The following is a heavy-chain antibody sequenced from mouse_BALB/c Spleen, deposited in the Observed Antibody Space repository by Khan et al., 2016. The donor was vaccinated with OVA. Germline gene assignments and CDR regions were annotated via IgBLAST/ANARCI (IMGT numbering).Heavy chain of an antibody. CDR2: INPSNGDT. CDR1: GYTFTTYY. J-gene: IGHJ3*01. D-gene: IGHD1-1*02. CDR3: SRTGYGSPFAY. V-gene: IGHV1S81*02. Sequence: VQLQESGAELVKPGASVKLSCKASGYTFTTYYMYWVKQRPGQGLEWIGGINPSNGDTYFNERFKNKATLTVDKSSSSAYMQLSGLTSEDSAVYYCSRTGYGSPFAYWGQGTLVTVSA.